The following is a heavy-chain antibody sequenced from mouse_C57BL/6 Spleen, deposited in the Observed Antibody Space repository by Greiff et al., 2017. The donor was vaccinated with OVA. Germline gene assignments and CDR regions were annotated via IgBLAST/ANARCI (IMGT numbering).Heavy chain of an antibody. Sequence: EVQLVESGGGLVKPGGSLKLSCAASGYTFSSYAMSWVRQTPEKRLEWVVTISAGGSYTYYPDNVKGRITITKDNAKNNPYLQISHLKSEDTAVYYCARDGTTVRYFDVWGTGTTVTVSS. CDR2: ISAGGSYT. D-gene: IGHD1-1*01. V-gene: IGHV5-4*01. J-gene: IGHJ1*03. CDR3: ARDGTTVRYFDV. CDR1: GYTFSSYA.